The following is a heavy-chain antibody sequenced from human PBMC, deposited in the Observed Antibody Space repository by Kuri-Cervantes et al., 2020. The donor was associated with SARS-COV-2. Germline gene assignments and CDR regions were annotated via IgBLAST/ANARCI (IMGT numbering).Heavy chain of an antibody. D-gene: IGHD5-12*01. J-gene: IGHJ6*03. CDR3: ASCNIVPTHGLYYYYYMDV. CDR2: IIPIFGTA. Sequence: SVKVSCKASGGTFSSYAISWVRQAPGQGLEWMGGIIPIFGTANYAQKFQGRVTITADESTSTAYMELSSLRSEDTAVYYCASCNIVPTHGLYYYYYMDVWGKGTTVTVSS. V-gene: IGHV1-69*13. CDR1: GGTFSSYA.